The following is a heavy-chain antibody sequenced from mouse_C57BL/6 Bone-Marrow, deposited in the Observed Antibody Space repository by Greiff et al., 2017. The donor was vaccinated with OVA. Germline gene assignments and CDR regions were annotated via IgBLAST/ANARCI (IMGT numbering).Heavy chain of an antibody. CDR3: ARSLNWDVYFDY. CDR1: GYTFTSYG. D-gene: IGHD4-1*01. CDR2: IYPRSGNT. V-gene: IGHV1-81*01. J-gene: IGHJ2*01. Sequence: QVQLKESGAELARPGASVKLSCKASGYTFTSYGISWVKQRTGQGLEWIGEIYPRSGNTYYNEKFKGKATLTADKSSSTAYMELRSLTSEDSAVYFCARSLNWDVYFDYWGQGTTLTVSS.